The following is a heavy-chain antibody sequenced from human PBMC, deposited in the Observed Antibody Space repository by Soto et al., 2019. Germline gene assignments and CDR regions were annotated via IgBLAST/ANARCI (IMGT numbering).Heavy chain of an antibody. Sequence: EVQLVESGGGLIQPGGSLRLSCAASGFTVSSNYMSWVRQAPGKGLEWVSVIYSGGNTYYADSVKGRFTISRDNSKNTLYLQMNSLRTEDTAVYYWAKNGGPYDFDYWGQGTLVTVSS. V-gene: IGHV3-53*01. CDR2: IYSGGNT. D-gene: IGHD3-16*01. CDR3: AKNGGPYDFDY. CDR1: GFTVSSNY. J-gene: IGHJ4*02.